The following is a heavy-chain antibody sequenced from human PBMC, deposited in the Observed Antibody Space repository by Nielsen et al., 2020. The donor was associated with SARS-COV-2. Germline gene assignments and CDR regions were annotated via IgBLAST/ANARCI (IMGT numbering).Heavy chain of an antibody. CDR2: ISYDGSNK. V-gene: IGHV3-30*03. J-gene: IGHJ3*02. CDR3: ARGSGATAKHKDAFDI. CDR1: GFTFSSYG. D-gene: IGHD6-25*01. Sequence: GGSLRLSCAASGFTFSSYGMHWVRQAPGKGLEWVAVISYDGSNKYYADSVKGRFTISRDNSKNTLYLQMNSLRAEDTAVYYCARGSGATAKHKDAFDIWGQGTMVTVSS.